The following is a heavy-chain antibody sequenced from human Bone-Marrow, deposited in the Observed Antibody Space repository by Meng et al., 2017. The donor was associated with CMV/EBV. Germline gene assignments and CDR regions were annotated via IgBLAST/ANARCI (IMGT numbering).Heavy chain of an antibody. D-gene: IGHD3-10*01. CDR2: IKQDGSEK. CDR3: ARERIGEIDLDDY. J-gene: IGHJ4*02. Sequence: GESLKISCAASGFTFSSNWMSWVRQAPGKGLEWVAKIKQDGSEKYYVDSVKGRFTISRDNAKNSLYLQMNSLRAEDTAVYYCARERIGEIDLDDYWGQGTLVTVSS. CDR1: GFTFSSNW. V-gene: IGHV3-7*01.